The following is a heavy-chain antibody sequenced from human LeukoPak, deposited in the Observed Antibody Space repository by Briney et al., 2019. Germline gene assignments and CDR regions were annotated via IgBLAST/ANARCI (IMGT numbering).Heavy chain of an antibody. D-gene: IGHD1-7*01. V-gene: IGHV3-23*01. CDR1: GFTFSSYA. CDR2: ISGSGGST. Sequence: GGSLRLSCAASGFTFSSYAMSWVRQAPGKGLEWVSAISGSGGSTYYADSVKGQFTISRDNSKNTLYLQMNSLRAEDTAVYYCAKPPNWNYYYFDYWGQGTLVTVSS. J-gene: IGHJ4*02. CDR3: AKPPNWNYYYFDY.